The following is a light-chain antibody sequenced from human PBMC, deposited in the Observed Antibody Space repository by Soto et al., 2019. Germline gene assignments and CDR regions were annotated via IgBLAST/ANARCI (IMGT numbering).Light chain of an antibody. CDR1: QSVSSSY. CDR3: QQYGSSPKLT. Sequence: EIVLTQSPGTLSLSPGERATLSCRASQSVSSSYLARYQQQPGQAPRLLIDGASSRATGIPDRFSGSGSGTDFTLTISRLEPEDFAVYYCQQYGSSPKLTFGGGTKVEIK. V-gene: IGKV3-20*01. J-gene: IGKJ4*01. CDR2: GAS.